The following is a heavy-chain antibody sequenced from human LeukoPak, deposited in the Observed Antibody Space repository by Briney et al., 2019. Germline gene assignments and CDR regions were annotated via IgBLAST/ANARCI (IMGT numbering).Heavy chain of an antibody. J-gene: IGHJ5*02. V-gene: IGHV3-66*02. D-gene: IGHD6-6*01. CDR1: GFTVNSNY. Sequence: GGSLRLSCAASGFTVNSNYMSWVRQAPGKGLEWVSVIYSGGSTYYADSVKGRFTISRDNSKNTLYLQMNSLRAEDTAVYYCARDRREYSSSPGFWFDPWGQGTLVTVSS. CDR2: IYSGGST. CDR3: ARDRREYSSSPGFWFDP.